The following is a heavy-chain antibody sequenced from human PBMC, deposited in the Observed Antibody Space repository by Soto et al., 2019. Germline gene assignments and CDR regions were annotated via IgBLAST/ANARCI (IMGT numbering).Heavy chain of an antibody. V-gene: IGHV4-59*01. CDR3: ARAYSGMFDY. D-gene: IGHD1-26*01. CDR2: IYYSGST. CDR1: GGSISSYY. Sequence: SETLSLTCTVSGGSISSYYWSWIRQPPGKGLEWIGYIYYSGSTNYNPSLKSRVTISVDTSKNQFSLKLSSVTAADTAVYYCARAYSGMFDYRGQGTLVTGSS. J-gene: IGHJ4*02.